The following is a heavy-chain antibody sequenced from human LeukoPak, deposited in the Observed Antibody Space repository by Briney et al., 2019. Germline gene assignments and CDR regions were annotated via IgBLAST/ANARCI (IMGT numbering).Heavy chain of an antibody. Sequence: GRSLRLSCAASGFTFSSYGMHWVRQAPGKGLEWVAVISYDGSNKYYADSVKGRFTISRDNSKNTLYLQMNSLRAEDTAVYYCAKDRGTITHYWGQGTLVTVSS. CDR1: GFTFSSYG. CDR2: ISYDGSNK. D-gene: IGHD5-12*01. J-gene: IGHJ4*02. CDR3: AKDRGTITHY. V-gene: IGHV3-30*18.